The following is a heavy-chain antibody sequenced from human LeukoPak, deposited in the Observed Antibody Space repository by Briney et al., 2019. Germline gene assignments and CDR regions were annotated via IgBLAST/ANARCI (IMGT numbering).Heavy chain of an antibody. Sequence: ASVKVSCKASGYTFTGYYMHWVRQAPGQGLEWMGWINPNSGGTNYAQKFQGWVTMTRDTSISTAYMELSRLRSDGTAVYYCARGDSSSWGWFDPWGQGTLVTVSS. J-gene: IGHJ5*02. V-gene: IGHV1-2*04. D-gene: IGHD6-13*01. CDR1: GYTFTGYY. CDR2: INPNSGGT. CDR3: ARGDSSSWGWFDP.